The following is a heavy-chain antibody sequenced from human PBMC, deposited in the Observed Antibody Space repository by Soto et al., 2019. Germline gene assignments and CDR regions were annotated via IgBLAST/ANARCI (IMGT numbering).Heavy chain of an antibody. CDR1: GGSISSYY. Sequence: QVQLQESGPGLVKPSETLSLTCTVSGGSISSYYWSWIRQPPGKGLEWIGYIYYSGSTNYNPSLKSRVTISVDTSKNQFSLKLSSVTAADTAVYYCARAPDIVVVVAARDAFDIWCQGTMVTVSS. CDR2: IYYSGST. J-gene: IGHJ3*02. V-gene: IGHV4-59*01. D-gene: IGHD2-15*01. CDR3: ARAPDIVVVVAARDAFDI.